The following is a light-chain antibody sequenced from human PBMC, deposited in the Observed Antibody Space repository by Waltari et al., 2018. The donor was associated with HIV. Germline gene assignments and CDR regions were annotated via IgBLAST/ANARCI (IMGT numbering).Light chain of an antibody. Sequence: QSALTQPRSVSGSPGQSVTISCPRTSRDVGNFNFPSWYQHPPGKAPKLVIYDVSKRPSGVPDRFSGSKSGNTASLTISGLQAEDEADYYCCTYAASNVIFGGGTKLTVL. CDR2: DVS. J-gene: IGLJ2*01. CDR1: SRDVGNFNF. CDR3: CTYAASNVI. V-gene: IGLV2-11*01.